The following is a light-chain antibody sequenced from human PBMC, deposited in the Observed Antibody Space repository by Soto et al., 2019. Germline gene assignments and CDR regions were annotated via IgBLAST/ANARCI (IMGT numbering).Light chain of an antibody. J-gene: IGKJ2*01. CDR1: QNIERY. CDR2: AAS. Sequence: DIQMTQSPSSLAASIGDRVTIHCRASQNIERYLNWYQHKEGKAPQLLMFAASNLGSRVPSRFSGSESGTDLTLTITRLQPEDFATYYCQQTYKIVHSFGQGTKVDI. CDR3: QQTYKIVHS. V-gene: IGKV1-39*01.